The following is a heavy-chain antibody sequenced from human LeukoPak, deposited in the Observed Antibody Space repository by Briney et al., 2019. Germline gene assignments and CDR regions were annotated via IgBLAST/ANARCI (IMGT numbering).Heavy chain of an antibody. CDR2: MEEDGSES. V-gene: IGHV3-7*04. CDR3: ARDRPGGYFDY. D-gene: IGHD3-16*01. Sequence: GGSLRLSCAASEFTFTTFWLSWVRQAPGKGLEWVANMEEDGSESQYADSVKGRFTISRDNAKRSVYLQMNSLRAEDTAVYYCARDRPGGYFDYWGQGTLVTVSS. CDR1: EFTFTTFW. J-gene: IGHJ4*02.